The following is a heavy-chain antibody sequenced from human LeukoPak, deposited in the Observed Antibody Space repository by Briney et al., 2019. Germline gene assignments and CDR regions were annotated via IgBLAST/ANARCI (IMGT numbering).Heavy chain of an antibody. J-gene: IGHJ4*02. D-gene: IGHD4/OR15-4a*01. CDR2: INPNSGDT. V-gene: IGHV1-2*02. CDR3: ARGEGPTNPGAL. CDR1: GYSFTGFN. Sequence: ASVKVSCMASGYSFTGFNMHWVRQAPGQGLEWMGWINPNSGDTNYAQKFQGRLTMTSDTSISTASMELNRLTSDDTAVYYCARGEGPTNPGALWGQGALVTVSS.